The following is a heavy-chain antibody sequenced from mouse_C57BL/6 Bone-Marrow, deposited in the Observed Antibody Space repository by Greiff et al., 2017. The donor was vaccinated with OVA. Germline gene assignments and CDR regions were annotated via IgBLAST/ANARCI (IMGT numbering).Heavy chain of an antibody. CDR1: GFTFSSYG. Sequence: EVQLMESGGDLVKPGGSLKLSCAASGFTFSSYGMSWVRQTPDQRLEWVATISSGGSYTYYPDSVKGRFTISRDNAKNTLYLQMSSLKSEDTAMYYCASTVVNWYFDVWGTGTTVTVSS. J-gene: IGHJ1*03. CDR3: ASTVVNWYFDV. D-gene: IGHD1-1*01. CDR2: ISSGGSYT. V-gene: IGHV5-6*01.